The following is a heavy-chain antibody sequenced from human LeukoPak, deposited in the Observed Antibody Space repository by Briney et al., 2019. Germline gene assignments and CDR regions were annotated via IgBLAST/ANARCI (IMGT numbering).Heavy chain of an antibody. Sequence: GGSLRLSCAASGFTFDDYTMHWVRQAPGKGLEWVSLISWDGGSTYYADSVKGRFTISRDNSKNSLYLQMNSLRTEDTALYYCAKDKAAAGHFDYWGQGTLVTVSS. CDR2: ISWDGGST. CDR3: AKDKAAAGHFDY. J-gene: IGHJ4*02. D-gene: IGHD6-13*01. V-gene: IGHV3-43*01. CDR1: GFTFDDYT.